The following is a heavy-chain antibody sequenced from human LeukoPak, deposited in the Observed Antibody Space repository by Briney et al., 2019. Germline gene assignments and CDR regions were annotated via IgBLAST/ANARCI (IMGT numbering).Heavy chain of an antibody. CDR3: AKDLGVGAYLLFDYITSGLDS. V-gene: IGHV3-11*06. CDR1: GFTFSDYY. Sequence: GGSLRLSCAASGFTFSDYYMSWIRQAPGKGLEWVSYISSSSSYTNYADSAKGRFTISRDNAKNSLYLQMNSLRAEDTAVYYCAKDLGVGAYLLFDYITSGLDSWGQGTLVTVSS. D-gene: IGHD2/OR15-2a*01. CDR2: ISSSSSYT. J-gene: IGHJ4*02.